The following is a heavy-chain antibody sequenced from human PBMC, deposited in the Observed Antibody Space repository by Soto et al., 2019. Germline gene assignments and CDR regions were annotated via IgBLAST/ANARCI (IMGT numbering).Heavy chain of an antibody. CDR2: IKQDGSEK. V-gene: IGHV3-7*03. CDR1: GFTFSSYW. J-gene: IGHJ6*02. Sequence: PGGSLRLSCAASGFTFSSYWMSWVRQAPGKGLEWVANIKQDGSEKYYVDSVKGRFTISRDNAKNSLYLQMNSLRAEDTAVYYCARGIAARYYYYYGMDVWGQGSTVTASS. CDR3: ARGIAARYYYYYGMDV. D-gene: IGHD6-6*01.